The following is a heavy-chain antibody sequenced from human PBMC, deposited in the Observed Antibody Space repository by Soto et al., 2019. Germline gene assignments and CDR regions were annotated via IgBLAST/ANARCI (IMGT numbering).Heavy chain of an antibody. V-gene: IGHV4-34*01. CDR3: ARGQRYYDYVWGSYRYGDPDYCYGMDV. Sequence: SETLSLTCAVYGGSFSGYYWSWIRQPPGKGLEWIGEINHSGSTNYNPSLKSRVTISVDTSKNQFSLKPSSVTAADTAVYYCARGQRYYDYVWGSYRYGDPDYCYGMDVWGQGTTVTV. D-gene: IGHD3-16*02. CDR2: INHSGST. CDR1: GGSFSGYY. J-gene: IGHJ6*02.